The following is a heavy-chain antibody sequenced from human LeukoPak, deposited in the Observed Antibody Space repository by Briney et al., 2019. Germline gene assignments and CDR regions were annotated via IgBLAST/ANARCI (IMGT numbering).Heavy chain of an antibody. J-gene: IGHJ4*02. Sequence: GGSLRLSCAASGFTFNSYWMHWVRQAPGKGLVGVSRINSDGSSTSYADCVKGRFTISRDNAKNTLYLQMNSLRAEDTAVYYCARSVAVVTATFGYWGQGTLVTVSS. V-gene: IGHV3-74*01. CDR1: GFTFNSYW. CDR2: INSDGSST. D-gene: IGHD2-15*01. CDR3: ARSVAVVTATFGY.